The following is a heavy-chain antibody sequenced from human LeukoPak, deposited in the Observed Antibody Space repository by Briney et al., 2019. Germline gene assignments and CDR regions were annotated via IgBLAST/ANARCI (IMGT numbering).Heavy chain of an antibody. CDR2: INHSGST. J-gene: IGHJ4*02. D-gene: IGHD3-10*01. CDR1: GGSFSGYY. CDR3: ARERITMVRGAPDY. V-gene: IGHV4-34*01. Sequence: SETLSLTCAVYGGSFSGYYWSWIRQPPGKGLEWIGEINHSGSTNYNPSLKSRVTISVDTSKNQFSLKLSSVTAADTAVYYCARERITMVRGAPDYWGQGTLVTVSS.